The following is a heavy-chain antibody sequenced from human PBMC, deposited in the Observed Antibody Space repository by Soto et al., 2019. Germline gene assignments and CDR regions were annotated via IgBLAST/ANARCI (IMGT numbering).Heavy chain of an antibody. J-gene: IGHJ4*02. D-gene: IGHD4-4*01. V-gene: IGHV4-61*01. CDR1: GGSVDSGRYF. CDR3: ARHMDDYNYIHDF. CDR2: IYYNGNT. Sequence: SETLSLTCTVSGGSVDSGRYFWSWIRQPPGKGLEWIGYIYYNGNTNYNPSLKSRVTISVDTSKNQFSLKMGSVTAADTAVYYCARHMDDYNYIHDFWGQGTLVTVSS.